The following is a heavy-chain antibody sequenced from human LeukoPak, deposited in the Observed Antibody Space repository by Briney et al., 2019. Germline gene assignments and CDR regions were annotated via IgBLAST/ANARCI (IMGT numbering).Heavy chain of an antibody. J-gene: IGHJ4*02. D-gene: IGHD2-21*01. CDR3: PRSIGRDYFDY. CDR1: GWTNSRCGYH. Sequence: PSETLSLTCTVSGWTNSRCGYHGGWIRQHPGKGLEWIGYIYYSGSTYYNPSLKSRVTISVETSKNQFSLKLSSVPCMAAAVYYCPRSIGRDYFDYWGQGTLVIVSS. CDR2: IYYSGST. V-gene: IGHV4-31*03.